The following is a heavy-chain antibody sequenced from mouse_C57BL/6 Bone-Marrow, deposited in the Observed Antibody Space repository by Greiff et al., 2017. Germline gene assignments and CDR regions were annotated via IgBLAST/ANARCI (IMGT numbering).Heavy chain of an antibody. CDR3: ARRLRRGIYFDY. J-gene: IGHJ2*01. D-gene: IGHD2-4*01. Sequence: QVQLQQPGAELVKPGASVKLSCKASGYTFTSYWMHWVKQRPGQGLEWIGMIHPNSGSTNSNAKFKSKATLTVDKSSITASMQLSSLTSEDSAVYYCARRLRRGIYFDYWGQGTTLTVAS. V-gene: IGHV1-64*01. CDR2: IHPNSGST. CDR1: GYTFTSYW.